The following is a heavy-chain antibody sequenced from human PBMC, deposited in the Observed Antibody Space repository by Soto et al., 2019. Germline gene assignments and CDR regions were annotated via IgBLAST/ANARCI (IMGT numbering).Heavy chain of an antibody. D-gene: IGHD6-6*01. V-gene: IGHV3-23*01. CDR3: AKVISSSPKPNWFDP. CDR1: GFTFSSYA. Sequence: EVQLLESGGGLVQPGGSLRLSCAASGFTFSSYAMSWVRQAPGKGLEWVSAISGSGGSTYYADSVKGRFTISRDNSKNTLYLQRNSLRAEDTAVYYCAKVISSSPKPNWFDPWGQGTLVTVSS. CDR2: ISGSGGST. J-gene: IGHJ5*02.